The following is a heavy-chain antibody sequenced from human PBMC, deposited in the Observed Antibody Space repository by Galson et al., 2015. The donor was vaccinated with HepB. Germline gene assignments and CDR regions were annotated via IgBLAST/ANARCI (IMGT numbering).Heavy chain of an antibody. CDR1: GFTFSNAW. V-gene: IGHV3-15*01. CDR2: IKSKTDGGTT. CDR3: TTHKLLWFGELSNWFDP. J-gene: IGHJ5*02. D-gene: IGHD3-10*01. Sequence: SLRLSCAASGFTFSNAWMSWVRQAPGKGLEWVGRIKSKTDGGTTDYAAPVKGRFTISRDDSKNTLYLQMNSLKTEDTAVYYCTTHKLLWFGELSNWFDPWGQGTLVTVSS.